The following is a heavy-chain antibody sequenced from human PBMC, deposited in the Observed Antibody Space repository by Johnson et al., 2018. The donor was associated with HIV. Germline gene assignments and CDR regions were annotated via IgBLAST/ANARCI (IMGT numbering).Heavy chain of an antibody. Sequence: VQLVESRGVLVQPGGSLRLSCAASGFSVSNNYMSWVRQVPGKGLEWVSGINWNGGTTGYSDYVEGRFTSSRDIAKNSLSLQMNGLRAEDTASYYCVRVGKYCGGDCYSGVDVFDIWGQGTMVTVSS. CDR1: GFSVSNNY. V-gene: IGHV3-20*04. CDR2: INWNGGTT. J-gene: IGHJ3*02. CDR3: VRVGKYCGGDCYSGVDVFDI. D-gene: IGHD2-21*02.